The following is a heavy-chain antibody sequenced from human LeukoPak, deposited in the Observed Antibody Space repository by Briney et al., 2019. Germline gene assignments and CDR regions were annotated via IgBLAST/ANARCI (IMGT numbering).Heavy chain of an antibody. Sequence: PSETLSLTCVVHAESFSDNYWSWIRQPPGKGLEWMGEISHSGSTNYNPSLKSRVTISVDTSKNQFSLKLSSATAADTAVYYCAAGSESYDSRGYSYYFDYWGQGTLVTVSS. CDR1: AESFSDNY. CDR2: ISHSGST. J-gene: IGHJ4*02. CDR3: AAGSESYDSRGYSYYFDY. D-gene: IGHD3-22*01. V-gene: IGHV4-34*01.